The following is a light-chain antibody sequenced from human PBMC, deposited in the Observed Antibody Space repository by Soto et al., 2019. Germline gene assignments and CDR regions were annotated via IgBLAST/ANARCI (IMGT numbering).Light chain of an antibody. CDR1: NSDVGGYNY. Sequence: QSALTQPASVSWSPGQSITISCTGTNSDVGGYNYVSWYQQHPGKAPELMIYEVSHRPSGVSNRFSGSKSDNTASLTISGLQAEDEADYYCSSYTSISTLYVFGTGTKGTVL. V-gene: IGLV2-14*01. J-gene: IGLJ1*01. CDR2: EVS. CDR3: SSYTSISTLYV.